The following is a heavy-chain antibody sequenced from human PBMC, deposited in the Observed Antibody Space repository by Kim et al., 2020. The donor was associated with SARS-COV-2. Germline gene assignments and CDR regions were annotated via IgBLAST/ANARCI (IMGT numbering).Heavy chain of an antibody. J-gene: IGHJ5*02. CDR1: GFTFSSYA. V-gene: IGHV3-30*04. CDR3: ARRKYQLPEWDWFDP. Sequence: GGSLRLSCAASGFTFSSYAMHWVRQAPGKGLEWVAVISYDGSNKYYADSVKGRFTISRDNSKNTLYLQMNSLRAEDTAVYYCARRKYQLPEWDWFDPWGQGTLVTVSS. CDR2: ISYDGSNK. D-gene: IGHD2-2*01.